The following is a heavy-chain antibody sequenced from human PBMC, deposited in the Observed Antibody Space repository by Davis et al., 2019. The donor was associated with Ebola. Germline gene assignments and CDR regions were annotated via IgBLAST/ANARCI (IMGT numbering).Heavy chain of an antibody. Sequence: SGPTLVKPTQTLTLTCTFSGFSLTTSGVGVGWIRQPPGKALEWLALIYWDDDKRYSPSLKNRLTITKDTSKNQVVLTMTNMDPVDTATYYCARIMKYQLLYFYYYMDVWGKGTTVTVSS. CDR2: IYWDDDK. V-gene: IGHV2-5*02. CDR3: ARIMKYQLLYFYYYMDV. CDR1: GFSLTTSGVG. J-gene: IGHJ6*03. D-gene: IGHD2-2*01.